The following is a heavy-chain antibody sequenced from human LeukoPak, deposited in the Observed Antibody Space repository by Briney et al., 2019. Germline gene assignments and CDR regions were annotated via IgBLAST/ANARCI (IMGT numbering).Heavy chain of an antibody. D-gene: IGHD3-22*01. CDR2: LNSDGSST. V-gene: IGHV3-74*01. J-gene: IGHJ4*02. CDR1: GFTFSTYW. CDR3: ARVSGSHYYYDSSGYYPDQN. Sequence: GGSLRLSCAPSGFTFSTYWTHWVHQAPGKGLVWVSRLNSDGSSTSYADSVKGRFTISRDNAKNTLYLQMNSLRAEDTAVYYCARVSGSHYYYDSSGYYPDQNWGQGTLVTVSS.